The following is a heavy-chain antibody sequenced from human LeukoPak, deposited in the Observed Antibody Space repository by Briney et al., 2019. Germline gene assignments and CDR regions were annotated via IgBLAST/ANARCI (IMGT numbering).Heavy chain of an antibody. CDR2: IYYSGST. J-gene: IGHJ4*02. CDR1: GYSISSGYY. V-gene: IGHV4-61*01. CDR3: ARAGVEVRRALFDY. D-gene: IGHD1-7*01. Sequence: SETLSLTCTVSGYSISSGYYWGWIRQPPGKGLEWIGYIYYSGSTNYNPSLKSRVTISVATSKNQFSLKLSSVTAADTAVYYCARAGVEVRRALFDYWGQGTLVTVSS.